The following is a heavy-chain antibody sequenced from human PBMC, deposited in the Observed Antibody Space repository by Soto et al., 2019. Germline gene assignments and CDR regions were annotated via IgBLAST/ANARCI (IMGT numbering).Heavy chain of an antibody. J-gene: IGHJ6*02. D-gene: IGHD1-26*01. CDR2: IVVGSGNT. Sequence: ASVKVSCKASGFTFTSSAVQWVRQARGQRLEWIGWIVVGSGNTNYAQKFQERVTITRDMSTSTAYMELSSLRSEDTAVYYCAAPSIVGATPTGYYYGMDVWGQGTTVTVSS. V-gene: IGHV1-58*01. CDR3: AAPSIVGATPTGYYYGMDV. CDR1: GFTFTSSA.